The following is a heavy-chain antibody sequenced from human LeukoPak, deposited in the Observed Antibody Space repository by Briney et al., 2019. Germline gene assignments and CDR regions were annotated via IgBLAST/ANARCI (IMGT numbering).Heavy chain of an antibody. J-gene: IGHJ5*02. CDR3: ARAAMVRGVIGWFDR. CDR1: GFTFSIYS. CDR2: ISSSSSYI. V-gene: IGHV3-21*01. Sequence: GGSLRLSCAASGFTFSIYSVNWVRQAPGKGLEWVSSISSSSSYIYYADSAKGRFTISRDNAKNSLYLQMNSLRAEDTAVYYCARAAMVRGVIGWFDRWGQGTLVTVSS. D-gene: IGHD3-10*01.